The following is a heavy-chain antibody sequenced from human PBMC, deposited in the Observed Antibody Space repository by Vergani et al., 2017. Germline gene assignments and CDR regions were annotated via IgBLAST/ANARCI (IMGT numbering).Heavy chain of an antibody. V-gene: IGHV4-39*07. D-gene: IGHD2-21*01. Sequence: QVKLQESGPGLVKPSETLSLTCTVSGGSITSSSYYWGWIRQPPGKGLEWIGNIYHSGGAYYNPSLRSRAIMSVDASKKQFSLKLTSVTAADTAVYYCARDGGEYDKDALDVWGQGTKVTVTS. J-gene: IGHJ3*01. CDR2: IYHSGGA. CDR3: ARDGGEYDKDALDV. CDR1: GGSITSSSYY.